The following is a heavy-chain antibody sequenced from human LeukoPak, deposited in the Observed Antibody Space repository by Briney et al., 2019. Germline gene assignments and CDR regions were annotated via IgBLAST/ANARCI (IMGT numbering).Heavy chain of an antibody. CDR1: GYTFTSYY. J-gene: IGHJ4*02. CDR2: INPTGGST. CDR3: ARDGSRTYYYGSGSYYYFDY. V-gene: IGHV1-46*01. D-gene: IGHD3-10*01. Sequence: ASVKVSCKASGYTFTSYYMHWVRQAPGQGLEWMGLINPTGGSTGYAQKFQGRVTMTRDMSTSTDYMELSSLRSEDTAIYYCARDGSRTYYYGSGSYYYFDYWGQGTLVTVSS.